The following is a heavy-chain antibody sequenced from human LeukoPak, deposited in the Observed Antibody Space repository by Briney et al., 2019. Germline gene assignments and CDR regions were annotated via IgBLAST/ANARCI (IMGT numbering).Heavy chain of an antibody. CDR1: GYTFTGYY. CDR3: ASHPYSYGA. CDR2: INPNSGGT. J-gene: IGHJ5*02. V-gene: IGHV1-2*02. D-gene: IGHD5-18*01. Sequence: GASVKVSCKASGYTFTGYYMHWVRQAPGQGLEWMGWINPNSGGTNYAQKFQGRVTMTRDTSISTAYMELSRLSSDGRAVYYCASHPYSYGAWGQGSLVTVSS.